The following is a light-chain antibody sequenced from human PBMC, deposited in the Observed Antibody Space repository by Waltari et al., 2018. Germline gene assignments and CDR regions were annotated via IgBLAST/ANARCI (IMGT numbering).Light chain of an antibody. J-gene: IGLJ2*01. Sequence: QSALTHPPSAPGSPGQSVTLSCTGPSSAVAPSYLVSCYQQHPGKAPKPLISEVSKRPSGVPDRFSGSKSGNTASLTVSGLQSEDEADYYCCSYAGSNNLFGGGTKLTVL. V-gene: IGLV2-8*01. CDR3: CSYAGSNNL. CDR1: SSAVAPSYL. CDR2: EVS.